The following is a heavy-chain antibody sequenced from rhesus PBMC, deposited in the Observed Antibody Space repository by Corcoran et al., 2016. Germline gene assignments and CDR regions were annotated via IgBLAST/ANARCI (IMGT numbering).Heavy chain of an antibody. CDR3: ARGDNFWSGYYTFYGLDS. J-gene: IGHJ6*01. CDR2: IIPYNGNT. V-gene: IGHV1S2*01. D-gene: IGHD3-3*01. CDR1: GYTFTDYY. Sequence: QVQLVQSGAEVKKPGSSVKVSCKASGYTFTDYYMHWVRQAPRQGLEWMGWIIPYNGNTKYAQKFQGRVTMTRDTSTSTAYMELSSLRSEDTAVYYCARGDNFWSGYYTFYGLDS.